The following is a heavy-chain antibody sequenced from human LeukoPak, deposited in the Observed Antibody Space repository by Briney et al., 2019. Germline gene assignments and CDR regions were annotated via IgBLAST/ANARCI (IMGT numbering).Heavy chain of an antibody. V-gene: IGHV3-33*06. Sequence: PGGSLRLSCAASGFTFSSYGMHWVRQAPGKGLEWVAVIWYDGSNKYYADSVKGRFTISRDNSKNTLYLQMNSLRAEDTAVYYCAKGLYSSSWYGSYWGQGTLVTVSS. J-gene: IGHJ4*02. D-gene: IGHD6-13*01. CDR2: IWYDGSNK. CDR3: AKGLYSSSWYGSY. CDR1: GFTFSSYG.